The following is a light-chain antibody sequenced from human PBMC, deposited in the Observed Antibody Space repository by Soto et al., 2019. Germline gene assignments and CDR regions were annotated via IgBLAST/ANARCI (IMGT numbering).Light chain of an antibody. J-gene: IGKJ1*01. CDR1: QSVSSSY. CDR2: GAS. V-gene: IGKV3-20*01. Sequence: EIVLTQSPGTLSFSTGERATLSCRASQSVSSSYLAWYQQKPGQAPRLLIYGASSRATGIPDRFSGSGSGTDFTLTISRLEPEDFAVYYCQQYGSSGTFGQGTKV. CDR3: QQYGSSGT.